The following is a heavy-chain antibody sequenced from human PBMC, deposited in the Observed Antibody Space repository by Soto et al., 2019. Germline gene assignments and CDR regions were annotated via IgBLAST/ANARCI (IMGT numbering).Heavy chain of an antibody. Sequence: ASVKVSCKTSGYTFTNYGISWVRQAPGQGLEWMGWISAHTGNTNYAQKFQGGVTMTTDTSTSTAYMELRSLRSDDTAVYYCARVLGYNSSWWRHTAFDIWGQGTMVTV. CDR2: ISAHTGNT. CDR3: ARVLGYNSSWWRHTAFDI. V-gene: IGHV1-18*01. D-gene: IGHD6-13*01. J-gene: IGHJ3*02. CDR1: GYTFTNYG.